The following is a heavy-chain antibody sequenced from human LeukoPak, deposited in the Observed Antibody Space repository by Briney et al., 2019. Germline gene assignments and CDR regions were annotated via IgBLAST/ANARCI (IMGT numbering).Heavy chain of an antibody. V-gene: IGHV4-34*01. CDR2: INHSGST. CDR1: GGSFSGYY. Sequence: SETLSLTCAVYGGSFSGYYWSWIRQPPGKGLEWIGEINHSGSTNYNPSLKSRVTISVDTSKNQFSLKLSSVTAADTAVYYCARYYYGSGSHYRLGFYDYWGQGTLVTVSS. CDR3: ARYYYGSGSHYRLGFYDY. D-gene: IGHD3-10*01. J-gene: IGHJ4*02.